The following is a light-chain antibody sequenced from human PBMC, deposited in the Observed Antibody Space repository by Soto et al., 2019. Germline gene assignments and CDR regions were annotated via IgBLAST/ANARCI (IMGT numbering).Light chain of an antibody. CDR2: AAS. CDR1: QDVSRS. V-gene: IGKV1-9*01. Sequence: DTQLTQSPSFLSASVGDRVTIACRASQDVSRSVGWYQQKPGTAPKLLISAASTLNSGVPSRFSGSGSGTDFTLTISSLQPEDFATYYCQQRLTYPLTFGGGTKVEI. J-gene: IGKJ4*01. CDR3: QQRLTYPLT.